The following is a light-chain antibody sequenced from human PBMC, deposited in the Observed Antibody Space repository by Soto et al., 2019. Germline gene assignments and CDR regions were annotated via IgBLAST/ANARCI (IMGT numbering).Light chain of an antibody. CDR2: DVS. V-gene: IGLV2-11*01. J-gene: IGLJ1*01. CDR3: CSYAGRYSYV. Sequence: QSALTQPRSVSGSPGQSVTISCTGTSSDVGGYNFVSWHQHHPGKAPKLMIYDVSERPSGVPDRFSGSKSGNTASLTISGLQAEDEADYYCCSYAGRYSYVFGAGTKLTV. CDR1: SSDVGGYNF.